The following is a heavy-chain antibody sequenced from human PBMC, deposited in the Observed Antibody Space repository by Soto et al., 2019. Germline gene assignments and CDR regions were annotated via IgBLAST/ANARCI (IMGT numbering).Heavy chain of an antibody. CDR3: AKVPDY. Sequence: SETLSLTCTVSGASISNNSFYWGWIRQPPGRGLECLGNIYDRGDTYYNPSLKSRVTISVDTSKNQFSLKLSSVTAADTAVYYGAKVPDYWGQGSLVTVPS. V-gene: IGHV4-39*07. CDR2: IYDRGDT. J-gene: IGHJ4*02. CDR1: GASISNNSFY.